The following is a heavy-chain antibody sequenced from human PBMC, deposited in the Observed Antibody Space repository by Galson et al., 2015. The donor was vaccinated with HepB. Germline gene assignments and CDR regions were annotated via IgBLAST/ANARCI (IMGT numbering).Heavy chain of an antibody. D-gene: IGHD3-9*01. V-gene: IGHV3-21*01. J-gene: IGHJ4*02. CDR2: ISSSSSYI. Sequence: SLRLSCAASGFTFSSYSMNWVRQAPGKGLEWVPSISSSSSYIYYADSVKGRFTISRDNAKNSLYLQMNSLRAEDTAVYYCARDRGQRGYDILTGYYNTYYFDYWGQGTLVTVSS. CDR3: ARDRGQRGYDILTGYYNTYYFDY. CDR1: GFTFSSYS.